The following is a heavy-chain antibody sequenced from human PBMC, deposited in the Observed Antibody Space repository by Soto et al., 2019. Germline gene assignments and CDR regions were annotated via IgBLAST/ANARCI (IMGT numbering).Heavy chain of an antibody. CDR2: ISGSGSTV. D-gene: IGHD6-19*01. CDR1: GFSISNYE. J-gene: IGHJ4*02. Sequence: DVQLVESGGVLAQPGGSLRLSCVASGFSISNYEMNWVRQAPGKGPEWVSYISGSGSTVYYADSVKGRFTISRDNAKNSVYLQINTLRVEDTAVYFCARNPSGQWVVPLYCDLWGQGTLVTVSS. V-gene: IGHV3-48*03. CDR3: ARNPSGQWVVPLYCDL.